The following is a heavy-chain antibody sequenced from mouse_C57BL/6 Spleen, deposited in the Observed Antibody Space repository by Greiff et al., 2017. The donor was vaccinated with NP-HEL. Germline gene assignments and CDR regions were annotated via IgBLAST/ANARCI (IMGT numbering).Heavy chain of an antibody. J-gene: IGHJ4*01. CDR1: GFNIKNTY. D-gene: IGHD3-2*02. CDR3: ARGSSGSIYAMDY. CDR2: IDPANGNT. V-gene: IGHV14-3*01. Sequence: EVQGVESVAELVRPGASVKLSCTASGFNIKNTYMHWVKQRPEQGLEWIGRIDPANGNTKYAPKFQGKATITADTSSNTAYLQLSSLTSEDTAIYYCARGSSGSIYAMDYWGQGTSVTVSS.